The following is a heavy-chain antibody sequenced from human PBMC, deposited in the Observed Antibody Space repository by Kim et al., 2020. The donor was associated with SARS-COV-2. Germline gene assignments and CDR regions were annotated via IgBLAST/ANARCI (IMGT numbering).Heavy chain of an antibody. Sequence: VGSLRLSCAASGFAFTISWIHWVRQAPGKGLEWVATINQDGGEKYYVDSVKGRFTISRDNAKNSLYLQMNSLRAEDTAVYYCVRGLGWYFGYWGQGTLVTVSS. CDR2: INQDGGEK. D-gene: IGHD7-27*01. CDR1: GFAFTISW. CDR3: VRGLGWYFGY. V-gene: IGHV3-7*01. J-gene: IGHJ4*02.